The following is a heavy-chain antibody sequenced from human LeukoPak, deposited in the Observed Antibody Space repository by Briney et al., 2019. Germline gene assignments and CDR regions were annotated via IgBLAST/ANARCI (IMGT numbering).Heavy chain of an antibody. V-gene: IGHV3-20*04. CDR2: INWNGGST. D-gene: IGHD3-22*01. CDR1: GFTFDDYA. CDR3: ARGEDSPFDY. Sequence: GGSLSLSCAASGFTFDDYAMSGLRQAPGKGLEWVSGINWNGGSTGYADSVKGRFTISRDNAKNSLYLQMNSLRAEDTALYYCARGEDSPFDYWGQGTLVTVSS. J-gene: IGHJ4*02.